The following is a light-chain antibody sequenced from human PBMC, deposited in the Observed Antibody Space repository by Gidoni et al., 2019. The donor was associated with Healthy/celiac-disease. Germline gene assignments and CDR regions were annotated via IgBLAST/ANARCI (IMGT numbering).Light chain of an antibody. J-gene: IGKJ3*01. CDR3: QQYYSTPFT. CDR2: WAS. V-gene: IGKV4-1*01. Sequence: DIVMTQSPDSLAVSLGERATINCKSSRSVLYSSNNKNYLAWYQQKPGQPPKLLIYWASTRESGVPDRVSGSGSGTDFTLTISSLQAEDVAVYYCQQYYSTPFTFGPGTKVDIK. CDR1: RSVLYSSNNKNY.